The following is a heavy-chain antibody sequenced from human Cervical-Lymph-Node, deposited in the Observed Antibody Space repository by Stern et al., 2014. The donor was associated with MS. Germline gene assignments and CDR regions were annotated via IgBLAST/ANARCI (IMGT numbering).Heavy chain of an antibody. CDR1: GFSLNTNGMC. V-gene: IGHV2-70*01. CDR2: IDWHHNK. D-gene: IGHD1-20*01. J-gene: IGHJ4*02. Sequence: QVTLRESGPALVKPTQTLTLTCTFSGFSLNTNGMCVTWIRQPPGKAHECLAIIDWHHNKYYSTSLKTRLSISTDTSKNQVVLTLTNMDPVDTATYYCARSSITGTPDYWGQGTLVTVSS. CDR3: ARSSITGTPDY.